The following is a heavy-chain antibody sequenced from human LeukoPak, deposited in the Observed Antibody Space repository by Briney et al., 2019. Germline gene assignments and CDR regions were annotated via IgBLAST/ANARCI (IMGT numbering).Heavy chain of an antibody. CDR2: IIPIFGTA. CDR1: GGTFSSYA. Sequence: SVKVSCKAPGGTFSSYAISWVRQAPGQGLEWMGGIIPIFGTANYAQKFQGRVTITADESTSTAYMELSSLRSEDTAVYYCAGEGSAFWSGPTRRNWFDPWGQGTLVTVSS. V-gene: IGHV1-69*01. J-gene: IGHJ5*02. CDR3: AGEGSAFWSGPTRRNWFDP. D-gene: IGHD3-3*01.